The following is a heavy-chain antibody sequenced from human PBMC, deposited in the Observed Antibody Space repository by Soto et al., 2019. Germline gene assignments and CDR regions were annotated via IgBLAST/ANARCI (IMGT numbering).Heavy chain of an antibody. CDR3: AKFGWGGSYSESHASDI. CDR2: FDPEDGET. Sequence: VSFQVCGYTLTELSMHWVRQAPRKGLEWMGGFDPEDGETIYAQKFQGRVTMTEDTSTDTAYMELSSLRSEDTALYSCAKFGWGGSYSESHASDIWGQGTMVTVSS. V-gene: IGHV1-24*01. CDR1: GYTLTELS. D-gene: IGHD1-26*01. J-gene: IGHJ3*02.